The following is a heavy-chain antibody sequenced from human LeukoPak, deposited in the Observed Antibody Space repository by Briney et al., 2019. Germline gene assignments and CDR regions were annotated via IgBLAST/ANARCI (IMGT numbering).Heavy chain of an antibody. CDR1: GYTFRTYE. Sequence: GGSLEPSCEAPGYTFRTYEIPWFPQAKGKGLEWVSSIGSAGDTYYAGSVKGRFTISRENVKNSLYLQMNSLRDGDTAVYYCVRGGDIGFDYWGQGTLVTVSS. CDR2: IGSAGDT. V-gene: IGHV3-13*01. D-gene: IGHD3-16*01. CDR3: VRGGDIGFDY. J-gene: IGHJ4*02.